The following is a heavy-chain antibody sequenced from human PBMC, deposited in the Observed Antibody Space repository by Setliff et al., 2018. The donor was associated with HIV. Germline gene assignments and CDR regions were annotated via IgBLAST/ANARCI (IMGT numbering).Heavy chain of an antibody. V-gene: IGHV1-18*01. D-gene: IGHD2-2*01. Sequence: ASVKVSCKASGYTFTSYGISWVRQAPGQGLEWMGWISAYNGNTNYAQKLQGRVTMTTDTSTSTAYMELRSLRSDDTAVYYCARGPPIVVVPAALLTFDYWGQGTSSGYYCGWFDPWGQGTLVTVSS. J-gene: IGHJ5*02. CDR2: ISAYNGNT. CDR3: ARGPPIVVVPAALLTFDYWGQGTSSGYYCGWFDP. CDR1: GYTFTSYG.